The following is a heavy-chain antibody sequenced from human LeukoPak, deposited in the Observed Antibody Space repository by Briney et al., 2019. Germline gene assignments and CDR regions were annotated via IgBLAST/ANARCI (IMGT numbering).Heavy chain of an antibody. CDR3: ARWLTV. Sequence: KAPQTLSLTCAVSGDIVSNNSASWNCIRQSPSRGLEWLGRTYYRSKWYNDYAVSVKTRIIINPDTSKNQFSLQLNSVTPEDTAVDDSARWLTVWGQGTLVTVSS. J-gene: IGHJ4*02. CDR1: GDIVSNNSAS. V-gene: IGHV6-1*01. D-gene: IGHD4-17*01. CDR2: TYYRSKWYN.